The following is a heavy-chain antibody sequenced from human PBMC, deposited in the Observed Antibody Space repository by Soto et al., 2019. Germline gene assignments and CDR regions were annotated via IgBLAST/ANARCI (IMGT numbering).Heavy chain of an antibody. CDR3: ARDDAFENENGFDV. V-gene: IGHV3-33*01. Sequence: QEQLVESGGGVVQPGRSLRLSCAASGFTFSRYGFHWVRQAPGKGLEWVAGIVSDGNRKYHADSVEGRFTISRDNFKDTLYLQMKSLRAEDTAVYYCARDDAFENENGFDVWGQGTMVTVSS. D-gene: IGHD1-1*01. CDR2: IVSDGNRK. CDR1: GFTFSRYG. J-gene: IGHJ3*01.